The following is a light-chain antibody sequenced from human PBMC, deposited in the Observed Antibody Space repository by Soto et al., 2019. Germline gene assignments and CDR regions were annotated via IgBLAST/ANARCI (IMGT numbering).Light chain of an antibody. Sequence: EVVLTQSPGTLSLSPGERATLSCRASESVNSSFLTWYQQKPGQAPRLLIYDASNRATGIPARSSGSGSGTDFTLTISSLEPEDFAVYYCQQRSNWSTWTFGQGTRLEIK. CDR2: DAS. CDR1: ESVNSSF. V-gene: IGKV3D-20*02. J-gene: IGKJ5*01. CDR3: QQRSNWSTWT.